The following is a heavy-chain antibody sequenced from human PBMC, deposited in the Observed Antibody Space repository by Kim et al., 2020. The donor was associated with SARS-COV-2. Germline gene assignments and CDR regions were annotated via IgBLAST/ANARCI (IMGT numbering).Heavy chain of an antibody. V-gene: IGHV1-3*01. Sequence: ASVKVSCTASGYTFTNYAMHWVRQAPGQSLEWMGWINAGNGNTKYSQRFQGRVTITRDTPASTAYMELSSLNSEDTAVYYCARGWGLTGTTLYWGQGTLV. CDR2: INAGNGNT. CDR1: GYTFTNYA. CDR3: ARGWGLTGTTLY. J-gene: IGHJ4*02. D-gene: IGHD1-20*01.